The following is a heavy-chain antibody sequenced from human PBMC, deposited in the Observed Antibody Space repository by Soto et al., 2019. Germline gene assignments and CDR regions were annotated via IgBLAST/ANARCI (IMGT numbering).Heavy chain of an antibody. CDR1: GYTFTSYY. V-gene: IGHV1-46*01. CDR2: INPSGGST. Sequence: GASVKVSCTASGYTFTSYYMHWVRQAPGQGLEWMGIINPSGGSTSYAQKFQGRVTMTRDTSTSTVYMELSSLRSEDTAVYYCARVNFDKAQDYYYYYGMDVWGQGTTVTVSS. CDR3: ARVNFDKAQDYYYYYGMDV. J-gene: IGHJ6*02. D-gene: IGHD3-9*01.